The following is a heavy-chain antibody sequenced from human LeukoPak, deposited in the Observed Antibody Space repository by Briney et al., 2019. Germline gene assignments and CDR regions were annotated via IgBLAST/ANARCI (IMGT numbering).Heavy chain of an antibody. CDR3: ARGTPSAVAGTPGISSPRDFDY. CDR1: GGSFSGYY. V-gene: IGHV4-34*01. CDR2: INHSGST. D-gene: IGHD6-19*01. J-gene: IGHJ4*02. Sequence: SETLSLTCAVYGGSFSGYYWSWIRQPPGKGLEWIGEINHSGSTNYNPSLKSRVTISVDTSKNQFSLKLSSVTAADTAAYYCARGTPSAVAGTPGISSPRDFDYWGQGTLVTVSS.